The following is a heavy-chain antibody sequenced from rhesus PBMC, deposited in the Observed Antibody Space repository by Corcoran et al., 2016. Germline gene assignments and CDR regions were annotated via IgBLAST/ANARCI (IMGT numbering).Heavy chain of an antibody. CDR1: GFTFSDYY. Sequence: EVQLVESGGGLVQPGGSLRLSCAASGFTFSDYYMSWVRQAPGKGLEWVSSISGASSYIYDADSMKGRFTITRDNAKNSLSLQMNSLKTEDTAVYYCTRCYYSGAAFDFWGQGLRVTVSS. V-gene: IGHV3S4*01. CDR2: ISGASSYI. D-gene: IGHD3-16*01. CDR3: TRCYYSGAAFDF. J-gene: IGHJ3*01.